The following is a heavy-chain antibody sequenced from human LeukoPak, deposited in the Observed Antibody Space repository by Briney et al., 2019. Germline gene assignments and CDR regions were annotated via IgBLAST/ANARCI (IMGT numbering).Heavy chain of an antibody. D-gene: IGHD2-15*01. CDR3: ARDPGLGYCSGGSCPQWHPKAYYFDY. V-gene: IGHV3-21*01. CDR2: ISSSSSYI. J-gene: IGHJ4*02. CDR1: GFTFSSYS. Sequence: GGSLRLSCAASGFTFSSYSMNWVRQAPGKGLEWVSSISSSSSYIYYAGSVKGRFTISRDNAKNSLYLQMNSLRAEDTAVYYCARDPGLGYCSGGSCPQWHPKAYYFDYWGQGTLVTVSS.